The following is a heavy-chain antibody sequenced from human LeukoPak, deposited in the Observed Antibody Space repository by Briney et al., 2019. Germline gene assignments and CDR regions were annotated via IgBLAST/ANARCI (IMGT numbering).Heavy chain of an antibody. V-gene: IGHV4-4*07. J-gene: IGHJ5*02. D-gene: IGHD1-26*01. CDR2: VHTNGNT. CDR1: GDSISSYY. Sequence: PSETLSLTCTVSGDSISSYYWSWIRQPAGKGLEWIGRVHTNGNTNYNPSLEGRATMTLDTSKNQFSLNLSSVTAADTALYYCARNVGNNWFGPWGQGILVTVSS. CDR3: ARNVGNNWFGP.